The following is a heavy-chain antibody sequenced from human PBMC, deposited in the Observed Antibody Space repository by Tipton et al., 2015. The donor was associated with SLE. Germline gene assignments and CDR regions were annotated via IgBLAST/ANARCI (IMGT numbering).Heavy chain of an antibody. CDR3: AKRNDFWSGYYGYYYGMDV. CDR1: GASIRSQY. Sequence: TLSLTCSVSGASIRSQYWGWIRQPPGKGLEWIGNVYKNYNPSLESRVTISVDTSKNQFSLKLNSVTAADTAVYYCAKRNDFWSGYYGYYYGMDVWGQGTTVTVSS. CDR2: VYKN. V-gene: IGHV4-59*11. J-gene: IGHJ6*02. D-gene: IGHD3-3*01.